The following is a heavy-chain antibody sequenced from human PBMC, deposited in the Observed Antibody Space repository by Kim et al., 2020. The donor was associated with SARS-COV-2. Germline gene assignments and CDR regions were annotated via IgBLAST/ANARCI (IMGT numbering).Heavy chain of an antibody. J-gene: IGHJ5*02. V-gene: IGHV3-23*01. CDR1: GFTFSSYA. CDR2: ISGRGGST. Sequence: GGSLRLSCAASGFTFSSYAMSWVRQAPGKGLEWVSAISGRGGSTYYADSVKGRFTISRDNSKNTLYLQMNSLRAEDTAVYYCARDRMGGWFDPWGQGTLATVSS. CDR3: ARDRMGGWFDP. D-gene: IGHD3-16*01.